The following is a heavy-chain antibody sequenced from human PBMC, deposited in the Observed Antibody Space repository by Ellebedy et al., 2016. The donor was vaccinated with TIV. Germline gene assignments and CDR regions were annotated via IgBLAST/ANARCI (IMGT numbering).Heavy chain of an antibody. CDR2: FDHVGTT. J-gene: IGHJ4*02. CDR3: ARSGTYARSTLFDH. D-gene: IGHD1-26*01. V-gene: IGHV4-34*01. Sequence: MPSETLSLTCALYGGSFTSHNWSWIRKSPGKGRKWLGEFDHVGTTPYNPSLGSRVTSSVDTSKKQISLKVRSVTAADTAIYFCARSGTYARSTLFDHWGQGTLVTVSS. CDR1: GGSFTSHN.